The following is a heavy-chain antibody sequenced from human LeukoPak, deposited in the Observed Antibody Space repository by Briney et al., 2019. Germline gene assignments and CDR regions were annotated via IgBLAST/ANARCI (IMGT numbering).Heavy chain of an antibody. CDR3: ARVRYDSSGYYSIFDS. Sequence: PGGSLRLSCAASGFTFSSYAMHWVRQAPGKGLEWVSSITRTSIYIHYADSLKGRFTISRDNAKNSLSLQMNSLRAEDTAVYYCARVRYDSSGYYSIFDSWGQGTLVTVSS. J-gene: IGHJ4*02. V-gene: IGHV3-21*01. D-gene: IGHD3-22*01. CDR2: ITRTSIYI. CDR1: GFTFSSYA.